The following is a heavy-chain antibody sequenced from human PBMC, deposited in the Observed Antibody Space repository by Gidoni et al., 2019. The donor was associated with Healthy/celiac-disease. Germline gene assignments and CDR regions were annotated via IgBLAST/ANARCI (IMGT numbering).Heavy chain of an antibody. J-gene: IGHJ6*02. CDR3: ARGTYYDLTLGYYGMDV. CDR2: IDPSDSYT. Sequence: ESLRISCKGSGYSFTSYWISWVRQMPGKGLEWMGRIDPSDSYTNYSPSFQGHVTISADKSISTAYLQWSSLKASDTAMYYCARGTYYDLTLGYYGMDVWGQGTTVTVSS. CDR1: GYSFTSYW. V-gene: IGHV5-10-1*01. D-gene: IGHD3-3*01.